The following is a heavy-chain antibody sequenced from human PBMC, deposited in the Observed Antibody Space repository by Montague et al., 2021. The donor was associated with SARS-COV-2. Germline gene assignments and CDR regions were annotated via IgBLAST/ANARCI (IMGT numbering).Heavy chain of an antibody. CDR1: GFIISVYD. Sequence: SLRPSCTASGFIISVYDMHWVRQAPGKGLEWVAVIGLDGSNEYYADPVKGRFTISRDNSKNTLYLQMNSLRAEDTAVYYCAKDQGRERKRAFDSWGQGILVTVSS. CDR3: AKDQGRERKRAFDS. CDR2: IGLDGSNE. V-gene: IGHV3-33*06. J-gene: IGHJ4*02. D-gene: IGHD1-26*01.